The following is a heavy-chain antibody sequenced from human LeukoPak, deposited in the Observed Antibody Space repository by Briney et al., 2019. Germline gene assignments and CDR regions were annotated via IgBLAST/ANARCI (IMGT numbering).Heavy chain of an antibody. CDR2: INTDGSST. CDR1: GFTFSSYW. J-gene: IGHJ4*02. CDR3: ASSDPFDY. V-gene: IGHV3-74*01. Sequence: PGGSLRLSCAASGFTFSSYWMSWVRQAPGKGLVWVSRINTDGSSTTYADSVRGRFTISRDNAKNSLYLQMNSLRAVDTAVYYCASSDPFDYWGQGTLVTVSS.